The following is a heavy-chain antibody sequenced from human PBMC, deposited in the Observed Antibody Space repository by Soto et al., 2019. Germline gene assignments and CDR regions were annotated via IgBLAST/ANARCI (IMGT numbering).Heavy chain of an antibody. J-gene: IGHJ5*02. CDR2: IAVGSGYT. Sequence: ASVKVSCKASGFTFTSSAFQWVRQARGQRLEWIGWIAVGSGYTNYAQRFQDRVTLTRDMSTATTYMELSRLTSEDTAMYYCARSSGGNFGIIIEGTNWFAPWGQGTLVTVSS. D-gene: IGHD1-26*01. CDR1: GFTFTSSA. CDR3: ARSSGGNFGIIIEGTNWFAP. V-gene: IGHV1-58*01.